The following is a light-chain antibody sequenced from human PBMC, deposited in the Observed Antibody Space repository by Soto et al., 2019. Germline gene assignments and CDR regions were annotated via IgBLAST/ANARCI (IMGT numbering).Light chain of an antibody. CDR2: DAS. V-gene: IGKV3D-11*01. J-gene: IGKJ5*01. CDR1: QGVSSY. CDR3: QQRSNWIT. Sequence: EIVLTQSPATLSLSPGERATLSCRASQGVSSYLAWYQQKPGQAPRLLIYDASNRATGIPARFSGSGPGTDFPLTISSLEPEDFAVYYCQQRSNWITFGQGTRLEIK.